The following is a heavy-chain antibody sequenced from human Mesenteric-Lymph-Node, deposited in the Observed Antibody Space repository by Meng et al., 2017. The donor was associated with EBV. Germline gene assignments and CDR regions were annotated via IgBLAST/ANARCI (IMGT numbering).Heavy chain of an antibody. CDR2: INHSGGT. D-gene: IGHD3-10*01. CDR1: GGSFTDHY. CDR3: ARSSYGSGSYSPFDF. V-gene: IGHV4-34*01. J-gene: IGHJ4*02. Sequence: QGQLQQWGAGLLKPSETLSLTCTVYGGSFTDHYWTWIRQPPGKGLEWIAEINHSGGTNYNLSLKNRVTISIDLSKNHFSLKVSSVTAADTAVYYCARSSYGSGSYSPFDFWGEGNLVTVSS.